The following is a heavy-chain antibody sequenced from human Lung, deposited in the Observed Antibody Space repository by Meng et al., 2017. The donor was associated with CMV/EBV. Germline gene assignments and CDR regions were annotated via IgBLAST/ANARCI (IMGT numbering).Heavy chain of an antibody. J-gene: IGHJ6*02. CDR1: GFTFSSYE. CDR3: ARDRRETYYYDFWSGYYPYYYYGMDV. CDR2: ISSSGSTI. Sequence: GGSLRLSCAASGFTFSSYEMNWVRQAPGKGLEWVSYISSSGSTIYYADSVKGRFTISRDNAKNSLYLQMNSLRAEDTAVYYCARDRRETYYYDFWSGYYPYYYYGMDVWGQGTTVTVSS. V-gene: IGHV3-48*03. D-gene: IGHD3-3*01.